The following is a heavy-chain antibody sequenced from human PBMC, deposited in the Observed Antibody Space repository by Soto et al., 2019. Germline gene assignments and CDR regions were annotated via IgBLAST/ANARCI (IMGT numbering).Heavy chain of an antibody. V-gene: IGHV1-69*01. J-gene: IGHJ6*02. Sequence: QVQLVQSGVEVKKAGSSLSVSCKASGDTFKNSVISWVRQAPGQGLEWMGGTIPLFGTTDYAQKFLGRITITTDESTTTAYMEVSRLTSEDKAVYYCVAELDFGKLSVVWGQGTPVIVSS. CDR3: VAELDFGKLSVV. CDR1: GDTFKNSV. D-gene: IGHD3-10*01. CDR2: TIPLFGTT.